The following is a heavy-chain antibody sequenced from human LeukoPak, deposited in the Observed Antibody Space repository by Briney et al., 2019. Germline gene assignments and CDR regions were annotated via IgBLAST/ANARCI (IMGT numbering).Heavy chain of an antibody. CDR3: AKRWDDDYSYYNYMEV. Sequence: GGTLRLSCAASGFIFSNYGMHWVRQAPGEGLEGVAFIRHDGSNEYYADSVKGRSAISRDSSKNTLYLQVNSLRAEDTAVYYCAKRWDDDYSYYNYMEVWGKGTPVTISS. D-gene: IGHD4-17*01. CDR1: GFIFSNYG. V-gene: IGHV3-30*02. CDR2: IRHDGSNE. J-gene: IGHJ6*03.